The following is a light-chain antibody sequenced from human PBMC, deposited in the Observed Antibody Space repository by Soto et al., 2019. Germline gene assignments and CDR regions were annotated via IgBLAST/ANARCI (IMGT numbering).Light chain of an antibody. Sequence: QSVLTQPASVSESPGRSITIYCTGTSSDVGGYKYVSWYQQHPGKAPKLMIYEVSTRPSGVSNRFSGSKSGNTASQTISGLQAEDEADYYCSSYTSSSSHYVFGTGTKVTVL. CDR1: SSDVGGYKY. J-gene: IGLJ1*01. CDR3: SSYTSSSSHYV. V-gene: IGLV2-14*01. CDR2: EVS.